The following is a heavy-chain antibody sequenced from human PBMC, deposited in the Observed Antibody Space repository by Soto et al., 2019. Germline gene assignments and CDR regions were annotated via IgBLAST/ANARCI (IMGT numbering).Heavy chain of an antibody. Sequence: GGSLRLSCAASGFTFSSYAMHWVRQAPGKGLEWVAVISYDGSNKYYADSVKGRFTISRDNSKNTLYLQMNSLRAEDTAVYYCAREYDFWSVRGGMDVWGQGTTVTVSS. J-gene: IGHJ6*02. CDR3: AREYDFWSVRGGMDV. CDR2: ISYDGSNK. CDR1: GFTFSSYA. V-gene: IGHV3-30-3*01. D-gene: IGHD3-3*01.